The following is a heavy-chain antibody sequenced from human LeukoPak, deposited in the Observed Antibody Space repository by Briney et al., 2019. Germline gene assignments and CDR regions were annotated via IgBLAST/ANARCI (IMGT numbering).Heavy chain of an antibody. CDR3: ARERQQQLVRGVFDY. V-gene: IGHV3-30-3*01. CDR2: ISYDGSNK. J-gene: IGHJ4*02. Sequence: GRSLRLSCAASGFTFSSYAMHWVRQAPGKGLEWVAVISYDGSNKYYADSVKGRFTISRDNSKNTLYLQMNSLRAEDTAVYYCARERQQQLVRGVFDYWGQGTLVTVSS. D-gene: IGHD6-13*01. CDR1: GFTFSSYA.